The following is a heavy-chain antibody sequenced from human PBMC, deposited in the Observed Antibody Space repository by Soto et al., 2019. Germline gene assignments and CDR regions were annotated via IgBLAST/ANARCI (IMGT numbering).Heavy chain of an antibody. CDR3: ARSALNGSQRTSFDY. CDR2: IIPILGIA. Sequence: QVQLVQSGAEVKKPGSSVKVSCKASGGTFSSYTISWVRQAPGQGLEWMGRIIPILGIANYAQKFQGRVTIXXDXSXXTAYMELSSLRSEDTAVYYCARSALNGSQRTSFDYWGQGTLVTVSS. J-gene: IGHJ4*02. D-gene: IGHD2-8*01. CDR1: GGTFSSYT. V-gene: IGHV1-69*02.